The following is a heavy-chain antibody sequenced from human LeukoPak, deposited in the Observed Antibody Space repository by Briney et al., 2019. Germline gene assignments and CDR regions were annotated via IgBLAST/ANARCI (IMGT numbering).Heavy chain of an antibody. Sequence: PGGSLRLSCAASGFTFSSYAMHWVRQAPGKGLEWVAVISYDGSNKYYADSVKGRFTISRDNSKNTLYLQMNSLRAEDTAVYHCARDIGVAAAGRAQGPDVWGKGTTVTVSS. V-gene: IGHV3-30*01. J-gene: IGHJ6*04. CDR2: ISYDGSNK. CDR3: ARDIGVAAAGRAQGPDV. CDR1: GFTFSSYA. D-gene: IGHD6-13*01.